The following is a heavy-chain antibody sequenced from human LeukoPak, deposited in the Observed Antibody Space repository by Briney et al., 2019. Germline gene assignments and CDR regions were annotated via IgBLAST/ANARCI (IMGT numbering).Heavy chain of an antibody. D-gene: IGHD2-15*01. V-gene: IGHV4-59*01. Sequence: SETLSLTCTVSGGSISSYYWSWIRQTPGKGLEWIGYIYYSGSTNYNPSLKSRVTISVDTSKNQFSLKLSSVTAADTAVYYCARDSDCSGGSCYFDYWGQGTLVTVSS. J-gene: IGHJ4*02. CDR3: ARDSDCSGGSCYFDY. CDR2: IYYSGST. CDR1: GGSISSYY.